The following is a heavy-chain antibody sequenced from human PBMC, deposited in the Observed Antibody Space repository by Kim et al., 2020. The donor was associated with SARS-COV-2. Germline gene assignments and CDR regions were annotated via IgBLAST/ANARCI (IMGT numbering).Heavy chain of an antibody. D-gene: IGHD3-22*01. J-gene: IGHJ4*02. V-gene: IGHV3-33*01. CDR3: ARDWGQDYYDSSGCDY. CDR1: GFTFSSYG. Sequence: GGSLRLSCAASGFTFSSYGMHWVRQAPGKGLEWVAVIWYDGSNKYYADSVKGRFTISRDNSKNTLYLQMNSLRAEDTAVYYCARDWGQDYYDSSGCDYWGQGTLVTVSS. CDR2: IWYDGSNK.